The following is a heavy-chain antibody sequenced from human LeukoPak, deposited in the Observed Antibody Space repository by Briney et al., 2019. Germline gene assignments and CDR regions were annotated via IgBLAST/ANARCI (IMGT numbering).Heavy chain of an antibody. CDR3: ARVDGGNGDY. CDR1: GFTFSSYS. J-gene: IGHJ4*02. CDR2: ISSSSSTI. V-gene: IGHV3-48*01. D-gene: IGHD4-23*01. Sequence: GGSLRLSCAASGFTFSSYSMNWVRQAPGKGLEWVSYISSSSSTIYYADSVKGRFTISRDNAKNSLYLQMNSLRAEDTAVYYCARVDGGNGDYWGQGTLLTVSS.